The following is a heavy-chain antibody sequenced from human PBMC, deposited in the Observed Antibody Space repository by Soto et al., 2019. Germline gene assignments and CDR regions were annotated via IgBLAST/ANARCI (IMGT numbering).Heavy chain of an antibody. CDR3: ARTRGQLVLPFDY. CDR1: GGTFSSYA. CDR2: IIPIFGTA. Sequence: ASVKVSCKASGGTFSSYAISWVRQAPGQGLEWMGGIIPIFGTANYAQKFQGRVTITADESTSTAYMELSSLRSEDTAVYYCARTRGQLVLPFDYWGQGTLVTVSS. V-gene: IGHV1-69*13. J-gene: IGHJ4*02. D-gene: IGHD6-6*01.